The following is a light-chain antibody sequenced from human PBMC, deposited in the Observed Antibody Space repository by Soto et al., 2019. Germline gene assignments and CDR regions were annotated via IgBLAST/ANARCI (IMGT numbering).Light chain of an antibody. Sequence: QSVLTQPPSASGSPGQSVAISCTGTSSDVGGYNYVSWYQQHPGKAPKLMIYEVTKRPSGVPDRFSGSNSGNTASLTVSGLQAEDEADYYCSSSAGSNNLVFGGGTKLTVL. V-gene: IGLV2-8*01. CDR1: SSDVGGYNY. J-gene: IGLJ2*01. CDR3: SSSAGSNNLV. CDR2: EVT.